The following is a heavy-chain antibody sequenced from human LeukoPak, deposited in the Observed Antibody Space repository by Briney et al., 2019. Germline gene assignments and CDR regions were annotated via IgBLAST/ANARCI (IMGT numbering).Heavy chain of an antibody. D-gene: IGHD3-10*01. CDR3: ARDPYNTILYRLAH. CDR1: GIPLNFYV. V-gene: IGHV3-23*01. J-gene: IGHJ4*02. Sequence: GGSLRLSCAGSGIPLNFYVVSWVRQAPGKGLEWVSSISADGQVTYYADSVGGRFTVSRDNSKSTLYLQLNSLRAEDTATYYCARDPYNTILYRLAHWGQGTLVTVSS. CDR2: ISADGQVT.